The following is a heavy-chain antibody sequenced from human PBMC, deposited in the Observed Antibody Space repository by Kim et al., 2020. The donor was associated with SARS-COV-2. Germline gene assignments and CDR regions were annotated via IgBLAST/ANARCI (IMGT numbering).Heavy chain of an antibody. D-gene: IGHD4-17*01. J-gene: IGHJ4*02. CDR1: GFTFSSYG. V-gene: IGHV3-33*06. CDR3: AKDRGSGLYGDDGV. Sequence: GGSLRLSCAASGFTFSSYGMHWVRQAPGKGLEWVAVIWYDGSNKYYAYSVKGRFTISRDNSKNTLYLQMNSLRAEDTAVYYCAKDRGSGLYGDDGVWGQGTLVTVSS. CDR2: IWYDGSNK.